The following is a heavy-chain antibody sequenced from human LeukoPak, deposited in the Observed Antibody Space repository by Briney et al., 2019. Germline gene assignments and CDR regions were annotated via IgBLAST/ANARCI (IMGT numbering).Heavy chain of an antibody. Sequence: GGSLRLSCAASGFTFDDYAMHWVRQAPGKGLEWVSGISWNSGSIGYADSVKGRFTISRDNAKNSLYLQMNSLRAEDTALYYCAKDSDIAAGYFDYWGQGTLVTVSS. V-gene: IGHV3-9*01. CDR1: GFTFDDYA. CDR3: AKDSDIAAGYFDY. CDR2: ISWNSGSI. J-gene: IGHJ4*02. D-gene: IGHD6-25*01.